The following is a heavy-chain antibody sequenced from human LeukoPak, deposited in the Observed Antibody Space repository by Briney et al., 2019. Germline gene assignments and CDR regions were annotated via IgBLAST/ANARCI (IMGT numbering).Heavy chain of an antibody. D-gene: IGHD1-14*01. Sequence: KPSETLSLICTVCGDPIHHYYWSWIRQPPGKGLEWIGYIYYSGSTNYNPSLKSRVTISVDTSKNQFSLKLNSVTAADTAVYYCARYRNEALFAFDIWGQGTMVTVSS. J-gene: IGHJ3*02. CDR3: ARYRNEALFAFDI. CDR1: GDPIHHYY. CDR2: IYYSGST. V-gene: IGHV4-59*01.